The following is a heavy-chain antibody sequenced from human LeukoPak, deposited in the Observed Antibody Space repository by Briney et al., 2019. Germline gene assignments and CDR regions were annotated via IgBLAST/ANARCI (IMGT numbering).Heavy chain of an antibody. Sequence: PGGSLRLSCAASGFTFSSYGMHWVRQAPGKGLEWVAFIRYDGSNKYYADSVKGRFTISRDNSKNTLYLQMNSLRAEDTAVYYRAKEARAVAGNFDYWGQGTLVTVSS. CDR3: AKEARAVAGNFDY. J-gene: IGHJ4*02. CDR1: GFTFSSYG. D-gene: IGHD6-19*01. V-gene: IGHV3-30*02. CDR2: IRYDGSNK.